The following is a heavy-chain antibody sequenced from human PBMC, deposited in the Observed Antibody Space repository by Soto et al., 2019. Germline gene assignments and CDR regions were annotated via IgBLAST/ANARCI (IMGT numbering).Heavy chain of an antibody. CDR2: IGGGGDST. CDR3: AKDRDGAAAGPTKFYGMDV. CDR1: GSPFSSYP. V-gene: IGHV3-23*01. J-gene: IGHJ6*02. D-gene: IGHD6-13*01. Sequence: EVQLLESGGGLVQPGGSLSLPWPAPGSPFSSYPMSWFRQPQGKGWEWVSVIGGGGDSTYYADSVRGRFTISRDNSKNTLYLQMNSLRAEDTAVYYCAKDRDGAAAGPTKFYGMDVWGQGTTVTVSS.